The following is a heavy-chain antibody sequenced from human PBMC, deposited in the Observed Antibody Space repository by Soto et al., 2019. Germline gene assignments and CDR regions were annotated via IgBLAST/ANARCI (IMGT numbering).Heavy chain of an antibody. J-gene: IGHJ6*02. D-gene: IGHD3-10*01. V-gene: IGHV4-59*08. Sequence: SETLSLTCTVSDDSSSSYKWSWIRQPPGRRLERIGYIDSNGGTSYNPSLQSRVTISIDTSTKQFSLKLSSVTAADTAVYYCVRQGFGRLHGLVDVWGQGTTVTVSS. CDR2: IDSNGGT. CDR1: DDSSSSYK. CDR3: VRQGFGRLHGLVDV.